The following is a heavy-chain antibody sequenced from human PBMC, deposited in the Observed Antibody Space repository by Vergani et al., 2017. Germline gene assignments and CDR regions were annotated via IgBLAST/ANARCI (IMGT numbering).Heavy chain of an antibody. CDR2: TYYRSKWYN. CDR3: ARDLYSSGWFTVVRYYGMDV. V-gene: IGHV6-1*01. D-gene: IGHD6-19*01. CDR1: GDSVSSNRAA. J-gene: IGHJ6*02. Sequence: QVQLQQSGPGLVKPSQTLSLTCAISGDSVSSNRAAWNWIRQSPSRGLEWLGRTYYRSKWYNDYAVSVKSRITINPDTSKNQFSLQLNSVTPEDTAVYYCARDLYSSGWFTVVRYYGMDVWGQGTTVTVSS.